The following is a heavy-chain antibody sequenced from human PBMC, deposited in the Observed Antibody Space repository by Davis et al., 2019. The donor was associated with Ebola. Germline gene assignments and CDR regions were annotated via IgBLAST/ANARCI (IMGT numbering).Heavy chain of an antibody. CDR2: IWYDGSNK. CDR1: GFTFSSYG. CDR3: ARDNRGYSYGYCGY. V-gene: IGHV3-33*01. D-gene: IGHD5-18*01. J-gene: IGHJ4*02. Sequence: GESLKISCAASGFTFSSYGMHWVRQAPGKGLEWVAVIWYDGSNKYYADSVKGRFTISRDNSKNTLYLQMNSLRAEDTAVYYCARDNRGYSYGYCGYWGQGTLVTVSS.